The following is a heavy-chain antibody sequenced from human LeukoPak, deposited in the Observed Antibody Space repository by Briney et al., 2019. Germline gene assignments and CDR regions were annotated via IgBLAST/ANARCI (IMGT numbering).Heavy chain of an antibody. CDR2: IYYSGST. V-gene: IGHV4-59*01. CDR1: GGSISSYY. D-gene: IGHD3-16*01. J-gene: IGHJ3*02. Sequence: PSETLSLTCTVSGGSISSYYWSWIRQPPGKGLEWIGYIYYSGSTNYNPSLKSRVTISVDTSKNQFSLKLSSVTAADTAVYYCARDPLRGNAFDIWGQGTMVTVSS. CDR3: ARDPLRGNAFDI.